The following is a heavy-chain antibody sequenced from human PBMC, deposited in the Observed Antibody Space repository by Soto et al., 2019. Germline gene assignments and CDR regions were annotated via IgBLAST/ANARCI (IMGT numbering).Heavy chain of an antibody. V-gene: IGHV3-9*01. D-gene: IGHD6-13*01. CDR3: AKDRGLVLSFYFDY. J-gene: IGHJ4*02. CDR2: ISWNSGSI. CDR1: GFTFDDYA. Sequence: EVQLVESGGGLVQPGRSLRLSCAASGFTFDDYAMHWVRQAPGKGLEWVSGISWNSGSIGYADSVKGRFTISRDNANNSLYLQMTSLRAEDTALYYCAKDRGLVLSFYFDYWGQGTLVTVSS.